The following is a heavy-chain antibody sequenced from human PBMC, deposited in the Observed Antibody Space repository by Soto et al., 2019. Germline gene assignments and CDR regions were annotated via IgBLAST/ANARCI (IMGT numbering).Heavy chain of an antibody. V-gene: IGHV4-59*01. Sequence: SDTLSLTCTVSGRSISSYYWRWIRQPPGKGLEWIGYIYYSGSINYNPSLKSRVTISVDTSKSQFALKLSSVTAADTAVYYCAREFRWYSSGWRNWFGPWGQGTLVTVSS. D-gene: IGHD6-19*01. CDR2: IYYSGSI. CDR1: GRSISSYY. CDR3: AREFRWYSSGWRNWFGP. J-gene: IGHJ5*02.